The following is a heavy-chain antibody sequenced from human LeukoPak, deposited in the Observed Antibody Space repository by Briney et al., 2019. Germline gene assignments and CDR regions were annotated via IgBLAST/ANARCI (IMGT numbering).Heavy chain of an antibody. D-gene: IGHD3-10*01. CDR3: ARGGPAFITMVRGHAFDI. CDR1: GGSISSGSYY. V-gene: IGHV4-61*02. Sequence: SQTLSLTCTVSGGSISSGSYYWSWIRQPAGKGLEWIGRIYTSGSTNYNPSLKSRVTISVDTSKNQFSLKLSSVTAADTAVYYCARGGPAFITMVRGHAFDIWGQGTMVTVSS. J-gene: IGHJ3*02. CDR2: IYTSGST.